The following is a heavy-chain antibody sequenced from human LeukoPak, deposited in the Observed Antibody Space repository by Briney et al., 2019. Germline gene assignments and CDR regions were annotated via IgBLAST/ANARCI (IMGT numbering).Heavy chain of an antibody. CDR1: GASFNYYY. D-gene: IGHD2-21*01. V-gene: IGHV4-4*07. Sequence: PSETLSLTCNVSGASFNYYYWSWIRQPAGKGLEWIGRVYLGGSNNYNPSLKSRVMMSLDKANNQFSLRLSSVTAADTAIYYCARDHCDDAACYPFDRWGQGALVTVSS. CDR2: VYLGGSN. CDR3: ARDHCDDAACYPFDR. J-gene: IGHJ4*02.